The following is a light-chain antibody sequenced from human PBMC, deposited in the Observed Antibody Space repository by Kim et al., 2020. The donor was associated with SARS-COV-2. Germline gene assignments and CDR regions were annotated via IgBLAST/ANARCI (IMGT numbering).Light chain of an antibody. CDR1: QSITTY. Sequence: DIQMTQSPSSLSASVGDRVTITCRASQSITTYLNWYQQKPGKAPELLIYAASNLQSGVPSRFSGSGSGKDFTLTISSLQPEDFATYYCQQTYSAPPTFGQGTKVEIK. V-gene: IGKV1-39*01. CDR2: AAS. CDR3: QQTYSAPPT. J-gene: IGKJ1*01.